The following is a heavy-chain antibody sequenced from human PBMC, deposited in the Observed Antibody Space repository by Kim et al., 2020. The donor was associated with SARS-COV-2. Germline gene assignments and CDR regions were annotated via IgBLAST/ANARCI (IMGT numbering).Heavy chain of an antibody. CDR1: GGSISSYY. CDR3: ARGRVLRDGD. J-gene: IGHJ4*02. CDR2: IYYSGST. D-gene: IGHD3-16*01. V-gene: IGHV4-59*01. Sequence: SETLSLTCTVSGGSISSYYWSWIRQPPGKGLEWIGYIYYSGSTNYNPSLKSRVTISVDTSKNQFSLKLSSVTAADTAVYYCARGRVLRDGDWGQGTLVTVSS.